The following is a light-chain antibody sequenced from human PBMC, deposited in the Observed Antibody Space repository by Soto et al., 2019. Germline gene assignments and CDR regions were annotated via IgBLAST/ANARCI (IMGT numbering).Light chain of an antibody. CDR3: CSQTTTSTRV. V-gene: IGLV2-14*03. J-gene: IGLJ1*01. Sequence: QSALAQAASVSGSPGQSITISCTGTSSDIGVYNYVSWYQQHPDTAPKLIIYGVTNRPSGVSNRFSGSKSGYTASLTISGLQAEDEAEYYCCSQTTTSTRVFGSGTKVTVL. CDR2: GVT. CDR1: SSDIGVYNY.